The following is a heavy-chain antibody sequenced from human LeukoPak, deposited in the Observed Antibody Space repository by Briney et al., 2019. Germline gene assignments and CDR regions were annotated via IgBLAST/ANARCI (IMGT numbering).Heavy chain of an antibody. J-gene: IGHJ4*02. D-gene: IGHD6-13*01. CDR2: IWCDGSNK. CDR3: ARTPAAAGRYFDY. V-gene: IGHV3-33*01. CDR1: GFTFSCYG. Sequence: GGSLRLSCAASGFTFSCYGMHWVRQAPGKGLEWVAVIWCDGSNKYYADSVKGRFTISRDNSKNTLYLQMNSLRAEDTAVYYCARTPAAAGRYFDYWGQGTLVTVSS.